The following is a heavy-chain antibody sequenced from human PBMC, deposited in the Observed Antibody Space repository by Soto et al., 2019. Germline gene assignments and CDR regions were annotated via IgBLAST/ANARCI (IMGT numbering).Heavy chain of an antibody. Sequence: GASVKVSCKASGYTFTGYYMHWVRQAPGQGLEWMGWINPNSGGTNYAQKFQGRVTMTRDTSISTAYMELSRLRSDDTAVYYCARDSKQLKWFGVPNAFDIWGQGTMVTVSS. V-gene: IGHV1-2*02. CDR3: ARDSKQLKWFGVPNAFDI. D-gene: IGHD3-10*01. CDR1: GYTFTGYY. CDR2: INPNSGGT. J-gene: IGHJ3*02.